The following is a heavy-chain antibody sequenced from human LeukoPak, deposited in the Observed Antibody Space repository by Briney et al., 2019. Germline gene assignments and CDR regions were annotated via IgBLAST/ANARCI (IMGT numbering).Heavy chain of an antibody. Sequence: PSETLSLTCTVSGGSISSHYWSWIRQPPGKGLEWIGYIYYSGSTNYNPSLMSRVTISVDTSKNQFSLKLSSVTAADTAVYYRAREVPKTSGSLLDIWGQGTMVTVSS. CDR2: IYYSGST. CDR1: GGSISSHY. V-gene: IGHV4-59*11. CDR3: AREVPKTSGSLLDI. J-gene: IGHJ3*02. D-gene: IGHD1-26*01.